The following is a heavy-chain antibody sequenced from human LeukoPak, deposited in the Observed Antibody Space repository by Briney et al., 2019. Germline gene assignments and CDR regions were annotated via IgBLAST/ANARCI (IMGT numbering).Heavy chain of an antibody. Sequence: ASVKVSCKASGYTFTSYGISWMRQAPGQGLEWMGWISAYSGNTNYAQKLQGRVTMTTDTSTSTAYMELRSLRSDDTAVYYCARGQAVAGTPYYFDYWGQGTLVTVSS. CDR1: GYTFTSYG. D-gene: IGHD6-19*01. J-gene: IGHJ4*02. V-gene: IGHV1-18*01. CDR2: ISAYSGNT. CDR3: ARGQAVAGTPYYFDY.